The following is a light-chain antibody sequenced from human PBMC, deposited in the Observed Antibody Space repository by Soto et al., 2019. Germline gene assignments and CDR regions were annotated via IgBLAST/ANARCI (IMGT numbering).Light chain of an antibody. Sequence: EIVLTQSPGTLSLSPGERATLSCRASQSVSSSYLAWYQQKPGQAPRLLIYGASSRATGIPDRFSGSGSGTDFTLTISILEPEDFAVYYCQQYCSSPSFGQGTKLEIK. CDR1: QSVSSSY. J-gene: IGKJ2*01. CDR3: QQYCSSPS. CDR2: GAS. V-gene: IGKV3-20*01.